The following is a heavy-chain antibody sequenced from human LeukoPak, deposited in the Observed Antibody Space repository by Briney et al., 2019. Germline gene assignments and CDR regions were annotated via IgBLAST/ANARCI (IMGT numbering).Heavy chain of an antibody. J-gene: IGHJ3*02. Sequence: GGSLRLSCAASGFTFSNYGMHWVRQAPGKGLEWMAFIRYDGSNKYYADSVKGRFTISRDNSKNTLYLQMNSLRAEDTAVYYCAKDYYDFWSGYYLDAFDIWGQGTMVTVSS. V-gene: IGHV3-30*02. CDR1: GFTFSNYG. CDR2: IRYDGSNK. CDR3: AKDYYDFWSGYYLDAFDI. D-gene: IGHD3-3*01.